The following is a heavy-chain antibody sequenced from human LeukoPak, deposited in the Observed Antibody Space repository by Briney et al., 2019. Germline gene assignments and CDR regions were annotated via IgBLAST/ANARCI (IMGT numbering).Heavy chain of an antibody. Sequence: GGSLRLSCALSGFTFSSYWMSWVRQAPGKGLEWVANIKQDGGEKYYVDSVKGRFTISRDNAKNSLYLQMNSLRPEDTAVYYCAGRGDGNLYYFDHWGQGTLVTASS. CDR3: AGRGDGNLYYFDH. CDR2: IKQDGGEK. CDR1: GFTFSSYW. V-gene: IGHV3-7*04. D-gene: IGHD5-24*01. J-gene: IGHJ4*02.